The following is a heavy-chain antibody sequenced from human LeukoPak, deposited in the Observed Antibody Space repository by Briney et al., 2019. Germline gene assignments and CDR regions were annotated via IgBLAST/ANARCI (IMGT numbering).Heavy chain of an antibody. J-gene: IGHJ4*02. CDR1: GYTFTGYY. D-gene: IGHD2-8*01. CDR2: INPNSGGT. Sequence: ASVKVSCKASGYTFTGYYMHWVRQAPGQGLEWMGWINPNSGGTNYAQKFQGRVTMTRDTSISTAYMELSRLRSDDTAVYYCARGRARYCTNGVCPRGTYYFDYWGQGTLVTVSS. CDR3: ARGRARYCTNGVCPRGTYYFDY. V-gene: IGHV1-2*02.